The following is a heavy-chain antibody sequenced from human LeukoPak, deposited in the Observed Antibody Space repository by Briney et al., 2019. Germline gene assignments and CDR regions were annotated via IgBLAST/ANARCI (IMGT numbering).Heavy chain of an antibody. Sequence: SETLSLTCSVSGGSTNSYYWIWIRQPAGKGLEWVGRIYSTGSTKYNPSLKSRVTMSVDTSKNQFSLKLSSVTAADTAVYYCARAIGEYYHYYMDVWGKGTTVSVSS. V-gene: IGHV4-4*07. D-gene: IGHD4-17*01. CDR2: IYSTGST. J-gene: IGHJ6*03. CDR3: ARAIGEYYHYYMDV. CDR1: GGSTNSYY.